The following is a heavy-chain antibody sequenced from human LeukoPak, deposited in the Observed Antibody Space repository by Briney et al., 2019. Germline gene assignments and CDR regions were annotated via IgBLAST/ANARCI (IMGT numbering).Heavy chain of an antibody. CDR3: ARGRQDVTMIVVVMTAVSYYLDV. J-gene: IGHJ6*03. Sequence: SETLSLTCAVYGGSFSGYYWTWIRQTPEKELEWIGEMNPSGSTNYNPSLKSRVTISVDTSKNQFSLELSSVTAADTAVYYCARGRQDVTMIVVVMTAVSYYLDVWGKGTTVTV. CDR2: MNPSGST. CDR1: GGSFSGYY. D-gene: IGHD3-22*01. V-gene: IGHV4-34*01.